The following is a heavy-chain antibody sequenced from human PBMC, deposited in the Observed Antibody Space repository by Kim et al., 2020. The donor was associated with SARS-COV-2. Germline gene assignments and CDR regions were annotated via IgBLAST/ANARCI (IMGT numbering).Heavy chain of an antibody. J-gene: IGHJ4*02. CDR1: GYTFTSYD. CDR2: MNPNSGNT. CDR3: ARGAPGVPAANRLLWFGEFLVYFDY. Sequence: ASVKVSCKASGYTFTSYDINWVRQATGQGLEWMGWMNPNSGNTGYAQKFQGRVTMTRNTSISTAYMELSSLRSEDTAVYYCARGAPGVPAANRLLWFGEFLVYFDYWGQGTLVTVSS. D-gene: IGHD3-10*01. V-gene: IGHV1-8*01.